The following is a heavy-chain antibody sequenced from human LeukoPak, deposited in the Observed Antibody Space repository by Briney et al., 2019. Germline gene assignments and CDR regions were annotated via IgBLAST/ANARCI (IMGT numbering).Heavy chain of an antibody. CDR2: ISYDGSNK. CDR1: GFTSRSYA. J-gene: IGHJ6*04. D-gene: IGHD3-10*01. V-gene: IGHV3-30*04. Sequence: GRSLRLSCAASGFTSRSYAMHWARQAPGKGLEWVADISYDGSNKYYADSVRGRFTISRDNSKNTLYLQMNSLGAEDTAVYYCTKDLYGSGSKSCGMDVWGKGTTVTVSS. CDR3: TKDLYGSGSKSCGMDV.